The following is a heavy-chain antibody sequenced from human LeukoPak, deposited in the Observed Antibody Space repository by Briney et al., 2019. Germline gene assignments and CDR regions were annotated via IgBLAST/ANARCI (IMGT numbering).Heavy chain of an antibody. J-gene: IGHJ4*02. D-gene: IGHD2-2*01. CDR1: GFTFSSYG. CDR2: IWYDTSNK. V-gene: IGHV3-33*01. CDR3: ARDSAVPAAQLDH. Sequence: AGGSLRLSCAASGFTFSSYGMHWVRQAPGKGLEWVAVIWYDTSNKYYADSVKGRFTISRDNSKNTLYLQMNSLRAEDTAVYYCARDSAVPAAQLDHWGQGTLVTVSS.